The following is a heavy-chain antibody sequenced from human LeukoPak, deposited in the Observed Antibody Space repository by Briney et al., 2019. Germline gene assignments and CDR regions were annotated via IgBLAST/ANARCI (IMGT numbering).Heavy chain of an antibody. Sequence: ASVKVSCKASGYTFTDYYMHWVRQAPGQGFEWMGRITPNNGGTNYAQKFQGRVTMTRDTSISTAYMELSRLRSDDTAAYYCAREIGGATSFDYWGQGALVTVSS. D-gene: IGHD1-26*01. CDR1: GYTFTDYY. CDR2: ITPNNGGT. J-gene: IGHJ4*02. V-gene: IGHV1-2*06. CDR3: AREIGGATSFDY.